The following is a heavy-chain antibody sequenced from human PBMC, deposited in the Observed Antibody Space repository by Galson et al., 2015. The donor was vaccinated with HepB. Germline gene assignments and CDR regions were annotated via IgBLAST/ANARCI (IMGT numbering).Heavy chain of an antibody. J-gene: IGHJ4*02. Sequence: ETLSLTCTVSGGSISSYYWSWIRQPPGKGLEWIGYIYYSGSTNYNPSLKSRVTISVDTSKNQFSLKLSSVTAADTAVYYCARTMVRGFDYWGQGTLVTVSS. CDR3: ARTMVRGFDY. D-gene: IGHD3-10*01. V-gene: IGHV4-59*01. CDR1: GGSISSYY. CDR2: IYYSGST.